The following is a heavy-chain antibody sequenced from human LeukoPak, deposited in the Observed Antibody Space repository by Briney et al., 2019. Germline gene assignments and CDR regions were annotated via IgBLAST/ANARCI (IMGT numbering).Heavy chain of an antibody. D-gene: IGHD6-13*01. Sequence: GGSLRLACAASGFTFSDYYMSWIRQAPGKGLECISYISSSGNTTYYADSVKGRFTISRDNAKDSLHLQMNSLRVEDTAVYYCARDMSGSWGFDLWGRGTLVTVSS. CDR3: ARDMSGSWGFDL. V-gene: IGHV3-11*04. J-gene: IGHJ2*01. CDR2: ISSSGNTT. CDR1: GFTFSDYY.